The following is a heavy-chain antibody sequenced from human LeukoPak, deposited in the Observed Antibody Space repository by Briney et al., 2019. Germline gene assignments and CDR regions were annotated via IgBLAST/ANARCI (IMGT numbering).Heavy chain of an antibody. CDR1: GFTFSSYS. CDR3: ARGPYSGSYSNDY. Sequence: SGGSLRLSCTASGFTFSSYSMNWVRQAPGKGLEWVSSISSSSSYIYYADSVKGRFTISRDNAKNSLYLQMNSLRAEDTAVYYCARGPYSGSYSNDYWGQGTLVTVSS. V-gene: IGHV3-21*01. D-gene: IGHD1-26*01. J-gene: IGHJ4*02. CDR2: ISSSSSYI.